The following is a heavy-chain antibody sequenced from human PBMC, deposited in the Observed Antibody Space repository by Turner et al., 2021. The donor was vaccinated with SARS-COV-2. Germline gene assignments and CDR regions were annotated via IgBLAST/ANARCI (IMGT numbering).Heavy chain of an antibody. V-gene: IGHV3-73*01. D-gene: IGHD2-15*01. CDR3: TIYCSGGSCYGI. CDR1: GFTFSGSA. CDR2: IRSKANSYAT. Sequence: EVQLVESGGGLAQLGGPLHRSCAASGFTFSGSAMHWVRQASGKGLEWVGRIRSKANSYATAYGASVKGRFTISRDESKNTAYLQMNSLKTEDTAVYYCTIYCSGGSCYGIWGQGTLVTVSS. J-gene: IGHJ4*02.